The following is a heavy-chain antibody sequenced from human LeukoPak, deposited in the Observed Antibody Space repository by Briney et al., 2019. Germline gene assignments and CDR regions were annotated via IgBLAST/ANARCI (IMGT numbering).Heavy chain of an antibody. V-gene: IGHV4-59*08. D-gene: IGHD1-26*01. J-gene: IGHJ4*02. CDR1: GGSISSYY. CDR3: ARRFGGSQGEGFDY. CDR2: VHYIGTT. Sequence: PSETLSLTRTVSGGSISSYYWTWIRQTPGKGLEWIGFVHYIGTTNYDPSLKSRVTISLDTSKNQFSLKLTSVSAADTAVYYCARRFGGSQGEGFDYWGEGSPVSVSS.